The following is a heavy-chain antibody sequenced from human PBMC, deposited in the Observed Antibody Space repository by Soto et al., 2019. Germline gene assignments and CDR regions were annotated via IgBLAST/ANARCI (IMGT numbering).Heavy chain of an antibody. J-gene: IGHJ4*02. Sequence: GGSLRLSCAASGFTFSDYYMSWIRQAPGKGLEWVSYISSSGSTIYYADSVKGRFTISRDNAKNSLYLQMNSLRAEDTAVYYCARGRKIVLMVYAISTSYFDYWGQGTLVTVSS. V-gene: IGHV3-11*01. CDR2: ISSSGSTI. D-gene: IGHD2-8*01. CDR1: GFTFSDYY. CDR3: ARGRKIVLMVYAISTSYFDY.